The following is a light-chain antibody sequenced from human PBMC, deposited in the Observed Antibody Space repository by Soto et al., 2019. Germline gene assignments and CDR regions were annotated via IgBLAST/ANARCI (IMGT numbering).Light chain of an antibody. Sequence: VVMTQSPAALSVSPGERVTLSCRASQSISSNLAWYQQKPGQAPRLLIYIASIRATGIPARFSGSGSGTEFTLSISSLQPDDYATYYCQQYTSYWTFRQGTKV. J-gene: IGKJ1*01. CDR1: QSISSN. V-gene: IGKV3-15*01. CDR2: IAS. CDR3: QQYTSYWT.